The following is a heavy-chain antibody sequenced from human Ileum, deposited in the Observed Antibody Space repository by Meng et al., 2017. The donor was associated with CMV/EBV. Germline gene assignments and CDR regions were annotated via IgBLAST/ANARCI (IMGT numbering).Heavy chain of an antibody. J-gene: IGHJ4*02. CDR1: GFTFSSYR. D-gene: IGHD4-17*01. CDR2: ISYDGSNK. V-gene: IGHV3-30-3*01. CDR3: ARDGPRATTVTTPEF. Sequence: GGSLRLSCAASGFTFSSYRMHWVRQAPGKGLEWVAVISYDGSNKYYADSVKGRFTISRDNAKNSLYLQMNSLRAEDTAIYYCARDGPRATTVTTPEFWGQGTLVTVSS.